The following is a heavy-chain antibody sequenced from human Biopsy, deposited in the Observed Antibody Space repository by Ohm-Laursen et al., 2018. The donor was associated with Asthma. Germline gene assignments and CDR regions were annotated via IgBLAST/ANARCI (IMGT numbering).Heavy chain of an antibody. Sequence: SDTLSLTCTVSGGSISSNGFYWTWIRQHPGKGLEWIGYIYYTGGSYYNPSLKSRVSISIDTSKNQFSLKLSSVTAADTAVYYCARAQDYYDSRGYYRSFDYWGQGTLVTVSS. D-gene: IGHD3-22*01. CDR1: GGSISSNGFY. CDR2: IYYTGGS. CDR3: ARAQDYYDSRGYYRSFDY. V-gene: IGHV4-31*03. J-gene: IGHJ4*02.